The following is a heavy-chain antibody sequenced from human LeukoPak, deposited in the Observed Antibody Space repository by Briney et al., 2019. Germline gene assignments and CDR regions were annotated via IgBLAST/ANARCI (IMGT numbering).Heavy chain of an antibody. CDR2: MNPNSGYT. CDR1: GYTFTTYD. V-gene: IGHV1-8*03. D-gene: IGHD6-19*01. J-gene: IGHJ4*02. CDR3: ARVAGSIDY. Sequence: ASVKVSCKASGYTFTTYDINWVRQATGQGLECMGWMNPNSGYTGYAQKFQGRVTITRDTSISTAYMELSSLRSEDTAVYYCARVAGSIDYWGRGTLVTVSS.